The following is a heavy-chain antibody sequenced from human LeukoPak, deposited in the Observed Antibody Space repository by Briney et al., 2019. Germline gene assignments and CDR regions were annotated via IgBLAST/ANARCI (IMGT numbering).Heavy chain of an antibody. V-gene: IGHV4-39*07. Sequence: PSETLSLTCTVSGGSISSSSYYSGWIRQPPGKGLEWIGSIYYSGSTYYNPSLKSRVTISVDTSKNQFSLKLSSVTAADTAVYYCARDSAMYGALDYWGQGTLVTVSS. D-gene: IGHD4-17*01. CDR3: ARDSAMYGALDY. CDR1: GGSISSSSYY. CDR2: IYYSGST. J-gene: IGHJ4*02.